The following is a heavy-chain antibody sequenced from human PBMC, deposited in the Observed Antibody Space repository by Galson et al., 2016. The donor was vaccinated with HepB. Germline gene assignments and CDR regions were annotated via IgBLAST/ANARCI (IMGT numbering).Heavy chain of an antibody. V-gene: IGHV3-23*01. J-gene: IGHJ4*02. CDR3: GKHGGFDY. Sequence: SLRLSCAASDSTFINAWMNWVRQTPGRGLEWVSGITGSGDTTHYADSVKGRFTISRDNSKNTLYLYMNSLRAGDTAVYYCGKHGGFDYWGQGALVTVSS. D-gene: IGHD3-16*01. CDR2: ITGSGDTT. CDR1: DSTFINAW.